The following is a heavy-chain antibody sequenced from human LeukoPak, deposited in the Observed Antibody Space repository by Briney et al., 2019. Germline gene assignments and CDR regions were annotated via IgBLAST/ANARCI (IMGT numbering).Heavy chain of an antibody. J-gene: IGHJ3*02. D-gene: IGHD2/OR15-2a*01. CDR1: GYTFTGYY. V-gene: IGHV1-2*02. Sequence: ASVKVSCKASGYTFTGYYMHWVRQAPGQGLEWMGWINPNSGGTNYAQKFQGRVTMTRDTSISTAYMELSSLRSEDTAVYYCATDLGPFLAFDIWGQGTMVTVSS. CDR2: INPNSGGT. CDR3: ATDLGPFLAFDI.